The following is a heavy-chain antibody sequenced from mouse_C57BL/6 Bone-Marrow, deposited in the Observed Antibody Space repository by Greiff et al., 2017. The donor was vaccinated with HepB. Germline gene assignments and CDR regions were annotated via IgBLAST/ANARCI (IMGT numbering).Heavy chain of an antibody. V-gene: IGHV1-55*01. Sequence: QVQLQQPGAELVKPGASVKMSCKASGYTFTSYWITWVKQRPGQGLEWIGDIYPGSGSTNYNEKFKSKATLTVDTSSSTAYMQLSSLTSEDSAVYYCARYGGYQYYFDYWGQGTTLTVSS. J-gene: IGHJ2*01. CDR3: ARYGGYQYYFDY. CDR2: IYPGSGST. D-gene: IGHD1-1*02. CDR1: GYTFTSYW.